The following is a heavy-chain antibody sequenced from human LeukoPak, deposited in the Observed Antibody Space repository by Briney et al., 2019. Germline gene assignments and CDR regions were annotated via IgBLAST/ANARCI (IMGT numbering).Heavy chain of an antibody. CDR2: INYSGNT. Sequence: SDTLSLTCAVSGYSVSSNTWWGWIRPPPGKGLEWIGYINYSGNTYYNPSVKSRVTMSVDTSKNQFSLKLSSVTAVDTAVYYCARRGTVWGAFDIWGQGTMVTVSS. D-gene: IGHD3-16*01. CDR3: ARRGTVWGAFDI. J-gene: IGHJ3*02. V-gene: IGHV4-28*01. CDR1: GYSVSSNTW.